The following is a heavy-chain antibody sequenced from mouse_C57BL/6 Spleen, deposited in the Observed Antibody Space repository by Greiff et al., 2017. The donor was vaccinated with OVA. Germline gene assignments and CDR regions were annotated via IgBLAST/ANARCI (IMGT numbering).Heavy chain of an antibody. D-gene: IGHD1-1*01. CDR2: INPSSGYT. Sequence: QVQLQQSGAELARPGASVKMSCKASGYTFTSYTMHWVKQRPGQGLEWIGYINPSSGYTKYNQKFKDKATLTADKSSSTAYMQLSSLTSEDSAVYYCARALLHYYAMDYWGRGTSVTVSS. J-gene: IGHJ4*01. CDR3: ARALLHYYAMDY. V-gene: IGHV1-4*01. CDR1: GYTFTSYT.